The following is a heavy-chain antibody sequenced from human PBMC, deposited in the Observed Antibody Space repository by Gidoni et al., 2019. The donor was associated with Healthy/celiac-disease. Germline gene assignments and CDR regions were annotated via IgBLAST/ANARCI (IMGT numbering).Heavy chain of an antibody. CDR2: IWYDGSNK. CDR1: GFTFSSYG. Sequence: QVQLVESGGGVVQPGRSLRLSCAASGFTFSSYGMHWVRQAPGKGLEWVAVIWYDGSNKYYADSVKGRFTISRDNSKNTLYLQMNSLRAEDTAVYYCARDPVVVPAAMPYNWFDPWGQGTLVTVSS. CDR3: ARDPVVVPAAMPYNWFDP. V-gene: IGHV3-33*01. J-gene: IGHJ5*02. D-gene: IGHD2-2*01.